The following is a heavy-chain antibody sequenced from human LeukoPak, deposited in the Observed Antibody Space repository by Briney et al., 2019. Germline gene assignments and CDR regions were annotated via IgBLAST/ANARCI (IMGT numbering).Heavy chain of an antibody. CDR2: ISGSGDST. Sequence: GGSLRLSCAASGFTVSRNYMSWVRQAPGKGLEWVSAISGSGDSTYYGDSVKGRFTISRDNSKNTLYLQMNSLRAEGTAVYYCAKTRPLDSSSWSHGDYWGQGTLVTVSS. CDR3: AKTRPLDSSSWSHGDY. CDR1: GFTVSRNY. V-gene: IGHV3-23*01. J-gene: IGHJ4*02. D-gene: IGHD6-13*01.